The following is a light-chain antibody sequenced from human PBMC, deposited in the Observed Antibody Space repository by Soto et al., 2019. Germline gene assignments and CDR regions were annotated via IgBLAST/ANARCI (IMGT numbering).Light chain of an antibody. Sequence: DIQMTQSPSTLSASVGDRVTITCRASQSISTWLAWYQQKPGKAPKLLIYKASSLEGGVPSRFGGSGSGTLFNITISSLHPDDFATYYCQRYNTYPLPFGGGTTGDIK. CDR1: QSISTW. CDR3: QRYNTYPLP. CDR2: KAS. J-gene: IGKJ4*01. V-gene: IGKV1-5*03.